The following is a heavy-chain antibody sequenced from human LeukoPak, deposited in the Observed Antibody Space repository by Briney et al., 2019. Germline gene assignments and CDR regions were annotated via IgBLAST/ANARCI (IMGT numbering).Heavy chain of an antibody. CDR3: ARREDSGYDLAFDY. J-gene: IGHJ4*02. Sequence: GASVKVSCKASGGTFSSYAISWVRQAPGQGLEWMGGIIPIFGTANYAQKFQGRVTMTRNTSISTAYMELSSLRSEDTAVYYCARREDSGYDLAFDYWGQGTLVTVSS. CDR1: GGTFSSYA. V-gene: IGHV1-69*05. D-gene: IGHD5-12*01. CDR2: IIPIFGTA.